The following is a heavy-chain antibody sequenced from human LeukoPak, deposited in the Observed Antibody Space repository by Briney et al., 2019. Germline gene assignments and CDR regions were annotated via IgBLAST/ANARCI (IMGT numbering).Heavy chain of an antibody. CDR3: ASAHYGSGTYYNLF. D-gene: IGHD3-10*01. CDR2: IKGKTDGETT. CDR1: GFTFNNAW. V-gene: IGHV3-15*01. Sequence: PGGSLTLSCAASGFTFNNAWMSWVRQAPGKGLEWVGRIKGKTDGETTDYAAPVRGRFTISRDDSKNTVFLQMNSLKTGDTAVYYCASAHYGSGTYYNLFWGQGTLVTVSS. J-gene: IGHJ4*02.